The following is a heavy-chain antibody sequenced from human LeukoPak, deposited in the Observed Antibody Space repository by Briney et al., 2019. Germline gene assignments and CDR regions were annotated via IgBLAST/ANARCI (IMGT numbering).Heavy chain of an antibody. CDR1: GGSISSYY. V-gene: IGHV4-59*12. CDR2: IYHSGST. CDR3: ARVNPFGSMVRGVISYYFDY. D-gene: IGHD3-10*01. J-gene: IGHJ4*02. Sequence: SETLSLTCTVSGGSISSYYWSWIRQPPGKGLEWIGYIYHSGSTYYNPSLKSRVTISVDRSKNQFSLKLSSVTAADTAVYYCARVNPFGSMVRGVISYYFDYWGQGTLVTVSS.